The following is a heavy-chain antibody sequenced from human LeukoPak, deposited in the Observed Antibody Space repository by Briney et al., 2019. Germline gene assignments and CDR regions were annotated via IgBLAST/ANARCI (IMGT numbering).Heavy chain of an antibody. CDR2: INWNGGST. J-gene: IGHJ6*02. V-gene: IGHV3-20*01. CDR3: ARGASMGGQEYYNYVLDA. D-gene: IGHD2/OR15-2a*01. Sequence: GGSLRLSCAASGSTFDDYGMSWARQAPGKGLEWVSGINWNGGSTGYADSVKGRFTISRDNAKNSLYLQMNSLRAEDTALYHCARGASMGGQEYYNYVLDAGGQGTTVTVSS. CDR1: GSTFDDYG.